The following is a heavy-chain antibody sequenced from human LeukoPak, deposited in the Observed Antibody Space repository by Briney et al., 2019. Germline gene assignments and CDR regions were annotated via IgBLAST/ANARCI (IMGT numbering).Heavy chain of an antibody. D-gene: IGHD4-17*01. CDR1: GFSLSSHW. J-gene: IGHJ3*02. V-gene: IGHV3-7*01. Sequence: GGSLRLSCAASGFSLSSHWMAWLRRAPGKGLEWVATINNYANVMYYLESVKGRFTISRDDAKNSLYLQMSSLRAEDTAVYYCARVSNWDYGDYQNPLDAFDIWGQGTMVTVSS. CDR3: ARVSNWDYGDYQNPLDAFDI. CDR2: INNYANVM.